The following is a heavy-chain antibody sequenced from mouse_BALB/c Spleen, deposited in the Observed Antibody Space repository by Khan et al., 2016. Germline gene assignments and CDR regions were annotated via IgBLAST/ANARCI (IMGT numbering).Heavy chain of an antibody. V-gene: IGHV1S127*01. Sequence: QIQLVQSGPELVRPGASVKMSCKASGYTFTSYWMHWVKQRPGQGLEWIGMIDPSNSETRLNQKFKDKATLFKDKATLNVDKSSNTAYMQLSSLTSEDSAVYYCARWSLYFDYWGQGTTLTVSS. J-gene: IGHJ2*01. CDR2: IDPSNSET. CDR3: ARWSLYFDY. CDR1: GYTFTSYW.